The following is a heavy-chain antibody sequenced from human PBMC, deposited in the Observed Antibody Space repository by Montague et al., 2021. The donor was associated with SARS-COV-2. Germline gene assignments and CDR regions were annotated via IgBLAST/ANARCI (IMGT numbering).Heavy chain of an antibody. J-gene: IGHJ4*02. Sequence: SETLSLTCTVSGDSLHRSAYYWGWFRRPPGKGLEWVASVYYGTTTYNRSLKSGVIISVDTSKNQFSLKLSSVTAADTAVYYCVRDQGRSNWNYPDYCGQGTLVTVSS. D-gene: IGHD1-20*01. V-gene: IGHV4-39*07. CDR2: VYYGTTT. CDR3: VRDQGRSNWNYPDY. CDR1: GDSLHRSAYY.